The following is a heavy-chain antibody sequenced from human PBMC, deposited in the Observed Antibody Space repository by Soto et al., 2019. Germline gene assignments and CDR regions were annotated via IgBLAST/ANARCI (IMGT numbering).Heavy chain of an antibody. CDR2: ISAYSGNT. Sequence: GASVKVSCKASGYTFTSYGISWVRQAPGQGLEWMGWISAYSGNTNYAQKLQGRVIMTTDTSTSTAYMELRSLRSDDTAVYYCARGDYDILTGYHIADDYWGQGTLVTVSS. CDR1: GYTFTSYG. CDR3: ARGDYDILTGYHIADDY. J-gene: IGHJ4*02. D-gene: IGHD3-9*01. V-gene: IGHV1-18*01.